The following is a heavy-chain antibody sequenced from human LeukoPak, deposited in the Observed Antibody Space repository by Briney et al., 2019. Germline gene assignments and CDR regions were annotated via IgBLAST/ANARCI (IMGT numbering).Heavy chain of an antibody. CDR2: IYYTGST. CDR1: GASISGSGYY. Sequence: SETLSLTCAVSGASISGSGYYLGWIRQPPGKGLEWIGNIYYTGSTYYNASLQSRVTISIDTSKNQFSLKLSSVTAADTAVYYCARGVAHYYYYMDVWGKGTTVTVSS. J-gene: IGHJ6*03. CDR3: ARGVAHYYYYMDV. V-gene: IGHV4-39*07. D-gene: IGHD2-15*01.